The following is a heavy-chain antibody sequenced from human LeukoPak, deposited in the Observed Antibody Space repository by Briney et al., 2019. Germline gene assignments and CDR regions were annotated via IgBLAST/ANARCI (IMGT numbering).Heavy chain of an antibody. V-gene: IGHV3-30*02. CDR1: GFTFSTYG. J-gene: IGHJ4*02. D-gene: IGHD2-21*02. CDR2: IPYDGSNK. Sequence: GGSLRLSCAASGFTFSTYGMHWVRQAPGKGLEWVAFIPYDGSNKYYADSMKGRFTISRDISKNALYLQMNSLRAEDTAVYYCSPLAYCGGDCYLWGQGTLVTVSS. CDR3: SPLAYCGGDCYL.